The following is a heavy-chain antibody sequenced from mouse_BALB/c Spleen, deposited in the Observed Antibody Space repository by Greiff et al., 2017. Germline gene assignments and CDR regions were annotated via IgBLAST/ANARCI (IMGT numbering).Heavy chain of an antibody. CDR1: GFSLTGYG. D-gene: IGHD1-1*01. CDR2: IWGDGST. Sequence: VKLVESGPGLVAPSQSLSITCTVSGFSLTGYGVNWVRQPPGKGLEWLGMIWGDGSTDYNSALKSRLSISKDNSKSQVFLKMNSLQTDDTARYYCARAVYYYGSSLYYFDYWGQGTTLTVSS. V-gene: IGHV2-6-7*01. CDR3: ARAVYYYGSSLYYFDY. J-gene: IGHJ2*01.